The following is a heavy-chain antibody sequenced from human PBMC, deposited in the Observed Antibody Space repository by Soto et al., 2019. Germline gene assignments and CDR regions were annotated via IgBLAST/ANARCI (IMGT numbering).Heavy chain of an antibody. V-gene: IGHV4-59*08. Sequence: QVQLQESGPGLVKPSETLSLTCTVSGGSISSYYWSWIRQPPGKGLEWIGYIYYSGSTNYNPSLTSRAPLPVDTSKNQFALKLSSVPAADTAVYYCARRYGSCFDYWGQGTLVTVSS. CDR3: ARRYGSCFDY. CDR2: IYYSGST. J-gene: IGHJ4*02. CDR1: GGSISSYY. D-gene: IGHD5-18*01.